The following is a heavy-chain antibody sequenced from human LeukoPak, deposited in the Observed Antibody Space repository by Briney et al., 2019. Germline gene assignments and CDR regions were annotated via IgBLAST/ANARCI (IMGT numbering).Heavy chain of an antibody. CDR3: ASSFRSPLRSYYFDY. J-gene: IGHJ4*02. D-gene: IGHD2/OR15-2a*01. CDR1: GYSFTSYW. V-gene: IGHV5-51*01. CDR2: IYPGDSDT. Sequence: GESLKISCKASGYSFTSYWIGWVRPLPGKGLEWMGIIYPGDSDTKYSPSFQGQVTISADKSISTAYLQWSSLKASDTAMFYCASSFRSPLRSYYFDYWGQGTLVTVSS.